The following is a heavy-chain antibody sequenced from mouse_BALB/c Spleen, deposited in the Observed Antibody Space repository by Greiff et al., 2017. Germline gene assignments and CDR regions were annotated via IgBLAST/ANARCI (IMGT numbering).Heavy chain of an antibody. CDR1: GYTFTSYW. V-gene: IGHV1-7*01. J-gene: IGHJ3*01. CDR3: ARRGYWFAY. D-gene: IGHD2-2*01. Sequence: QVQLQQSGAELAKPGASVKMSCKASGYTFTSYWMHWVKQRPGQGLEWIGYINPSTGYTEYNQKFKDKATLTADKSSSTAYMQLSSLTSEDSAVYYCARRGYWFAYWGQGTRVTVSA. CDR2: INPSTGYT.